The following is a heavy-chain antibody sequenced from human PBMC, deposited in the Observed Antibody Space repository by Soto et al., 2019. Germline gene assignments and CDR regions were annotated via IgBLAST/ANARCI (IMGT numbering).Heavy chain of an antibody. CDR2: IYYSGST. D-gene: IGHD3-16*01. V-gene: IGHV4-59*01. Sequence: SETLSLTCTVSGGSISSYYWSWIRQPPGKGLEWIAYIYYSGSTKYNPSLKSRVTISLDTSKNQFSLKLNSVTAADTAVYYCAREGNTGGFDYWGQGNMVTVSS. CDR3: AREGNTGGFDY. J-gene: IGHJ4*02. CDR1: GGSISSYY.